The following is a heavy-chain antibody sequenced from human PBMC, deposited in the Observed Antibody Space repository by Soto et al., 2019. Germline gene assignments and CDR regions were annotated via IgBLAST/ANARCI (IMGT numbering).Heavy chain of an antibody. CDR2: IYHSGST. Sequence: SETLSLTCAVYGGSFSGYYWSWIRQPPGKGLEWIGYIYHSGSTYYNPSLKSRVTISVDRSKNQFSLKLSSVTAADTAVYYCARVPSPWGQGTLVTVSS. V-gene: IGHV4-34*01. CDR3: ARVPSP. J-gene: IGHJ5*02. CDR1: GGSFSGYY.